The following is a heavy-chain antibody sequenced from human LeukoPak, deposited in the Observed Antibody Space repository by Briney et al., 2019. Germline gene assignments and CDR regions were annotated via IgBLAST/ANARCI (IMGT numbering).Heavy chain of an antibody. D-gene: IGHD6-13*01. CDR2: IYTSGST. CDR3: ARDSGQQLVLGDAFNI. J-gene: IGHJ3*02. CDR1: GGSISSYY. Sequence: SETLSLTCTVSGGSISSYYWSWTRQPAGKGLEWIGRIYTSGSTNYNPSLKSRVTMSVDTSKNQFSLKLSSVTAADTAVYYCARDSGQQLVLGDAFNIWGQGTMVTVSS. V-gene: IGHV4-4*07.